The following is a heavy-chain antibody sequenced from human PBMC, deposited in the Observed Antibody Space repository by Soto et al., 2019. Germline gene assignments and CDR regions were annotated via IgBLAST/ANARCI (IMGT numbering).Heavy chain of an antibody. CDR1: GGTFSSYA. V-gene: IGHV1-69*01. CDR2: IIPLFGTS. CDR3: ASGNLVGTIGGGYYYGMDV. Sequence: QVQLVQSGAEVKKPGSSMKVSCKASGGTFSSYAISWVRQAPGQGLEWMGGIIPLFGTSNYAQKFQGRVTITADESTHTAYMELSSLRSEDTGVYYCASGNLVGTIGGGYYYGMDVWGQGTTVSVSS. J-gene: IGHJ6*02. D-gene: IGHD2-8*01.